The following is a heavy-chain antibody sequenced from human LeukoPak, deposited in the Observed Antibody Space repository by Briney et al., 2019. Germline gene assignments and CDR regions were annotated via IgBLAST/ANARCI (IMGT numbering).Heavy chain of an antibody. CDR2: IYTGGRT. Sequence: GGSLRLSCAVSGFTVSDYYMYWVRQAPGKSLEWVSVIYTGGRTLYAASLRGRVTISRDSPKNTLSLQMDSLRAEDTAVYSCARDSSSFRDALDIWGQGTMVTVSS. D-gene: IGHD1-26*01. CDR3: ARDSSSFRDALDI. V-gene: IGHV3-53*01. J-gene: IGHJ3*02. CDR1: GFTVSDYY.